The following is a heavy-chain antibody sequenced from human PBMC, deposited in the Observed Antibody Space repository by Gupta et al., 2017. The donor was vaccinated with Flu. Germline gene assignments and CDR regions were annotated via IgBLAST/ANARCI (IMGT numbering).Heavy chain of an antibody. CDR1: GFTFSSYS. CDR3: ARDGAAPYGDAFDI. Sequence: EVQLVESGGGLVKPGGSLRLSCAASGFTFSSYSMNGVRQAPGKGLEWVSSISSSSSYIYYADSVKGRFTISRDNAKNSLYLQMNSLRAEDTAVYYCARDGAAPYGDAFDIWGQGTMVTVSS. D-gene: IGHD2-8*01. J-gene: IGHJ3*02. CDR2: ISSSSSYI. V-gene: IGHV3-21*01.